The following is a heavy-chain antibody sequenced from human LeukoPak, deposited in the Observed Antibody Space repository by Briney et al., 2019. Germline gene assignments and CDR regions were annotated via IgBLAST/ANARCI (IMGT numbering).Heavy chain of an antibody. CDR2: IYSGGST. D-gene: IGHD4-11*01. CDR1: GFTISSNY. CDR3: ARDVTTVTTKSYYYYCMDV. J-gene: IGHJ6*03. V-gene: IGHV3-53*01. Sequence: GGSLRLSCAASGFTISSNYMSWVRQAPGQGLEWVSVIYSGGSTYYSDSVTGRFTISRDNSKNTLYLQMNSLRAEDTAVYYCARDVTTVTTKSYYYYCMDVWGKGTTVTVSS.